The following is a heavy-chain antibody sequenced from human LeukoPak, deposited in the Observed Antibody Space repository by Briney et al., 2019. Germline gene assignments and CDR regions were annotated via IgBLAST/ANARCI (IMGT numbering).Heavy chain of an antibody. CDR1: GGSFSGYY. V-gene: IGHV4-34*01. CDR3: ARGEHDPGELSIYHFDY. J-gene: IGHJ4*02. Sequence: SETLYLTYGVYGGSFSGYYWSWIRQPQGKGLEWIGEINDSGSTNYNPSLTSRVSISVDTSKNQFSVKLSSVTAADTAVYYCARGEHDPGELSIYHFDYWGQGTLVTVST. D-gene: IGHD3-16*01. CDR2: INDSGST.